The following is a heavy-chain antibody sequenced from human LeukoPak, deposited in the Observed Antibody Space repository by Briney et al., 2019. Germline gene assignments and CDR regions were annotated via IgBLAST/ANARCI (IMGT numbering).Heavy chain of an antibody. Sequence: SETLSLTCTVSGYSISSGYYWGWIRQPPGKGLEWIGSIYHSGSVYFNPSLKSRVTISVDTSNNQFSLKLSSVTAADTAVYYCARVEDSSGYDWFDPWGQGTLVTVSS. D-gene: IGHD3-22*01. J-gene: IGHJ5*02. V-gene: IGHV4-38-2*02. CDR3: ARVEDSSGYDWFDP. CDR1: GYSISSGYY. CDR2: IYHSGSV.